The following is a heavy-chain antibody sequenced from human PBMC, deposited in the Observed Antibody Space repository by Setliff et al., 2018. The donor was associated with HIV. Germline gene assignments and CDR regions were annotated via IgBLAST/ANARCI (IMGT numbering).Heavy chain of an antibody. CDR1: GDSITSYF. J-gene: IGHJ4*02. D-gene: IGHD3-9*01. V-gene: IGHV4-59*01. CDR3: ARAGRALPLKSTVVNTRDPQYFAY. Sequence: KPSETLSLTCIVYGDSITSYFWSWIRQSPGRGLEWIGYVRYSGNTNYNPSLKSRVAISVDTSNQFSLRLTSVTPADTAVYYCARAGRALPLKSTVVNTRDPQYFAYWGRGALVTVSS. CDR2: VRYSGNT.